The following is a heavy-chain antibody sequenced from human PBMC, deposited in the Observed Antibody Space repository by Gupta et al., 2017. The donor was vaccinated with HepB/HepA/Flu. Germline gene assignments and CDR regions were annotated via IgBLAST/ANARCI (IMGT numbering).Heavy chain of an antibody. J-gene: IGHJ4*02. V-gene: IGHV4-59*01. CDR1: GGSISSYY. D-gene: IGHD3-10*01. Sequence: QVQLQESGPGLVKPSETLSLTCTVSGGSISSYYWSWIRQPPGKGLEWIGYIYYSGSTNYNPSLKSRVTISVDTSKNQFSLKLSSVTAADTAVYYCARGVSKTYYFDYWGQGTLVTVSS. CDR2: IYYSGST. CDR3: ARGVSKTYYFDY.